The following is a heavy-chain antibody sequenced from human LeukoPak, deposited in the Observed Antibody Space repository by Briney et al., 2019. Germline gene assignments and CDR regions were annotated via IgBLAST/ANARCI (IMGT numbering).Heavy chain of an antibody. D-gene: IGHD6-13*01. CDR1: GFTFSSYA. CDR3: AKVRAGTFYYYYGMDV. J-gene: IGHJ6*02. Sequence: GGSLRLSCAASGFTFSSYAMSWVRQAPGKGLEWVSAISGSGGSTYYADSVKGRFTISRDNSKSTLYLQMNSLRAEDTAVYYCAKVRAGTFYYYYGMDVWGQGTTVTVSS. CDR2: ISGSGGST. V-gene: IGHV3-23*01.